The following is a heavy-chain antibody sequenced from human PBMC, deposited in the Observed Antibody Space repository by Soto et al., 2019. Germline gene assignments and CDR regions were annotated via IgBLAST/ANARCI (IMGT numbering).Heavy chain of an antibody. J-gene: IGHJ4*02. V-gene: IGHV4-30-4*01. Sequence: QVQLQESGPGLVKPSQTLSLTCTVSGGSISSGDYYWSWIRQPPGKGLEWIGYIYYSGSTYYNPAIKSRVTHSVDTAKNQCTLKLRSVTAADTAVYYCARARGARYFDYWGQGTLVTVYS. CDR3: ARARGARYFDY. D-gene: IGHD2-15*01. CDR1: GGSISSGDYY. CDR2: IYYSGST.